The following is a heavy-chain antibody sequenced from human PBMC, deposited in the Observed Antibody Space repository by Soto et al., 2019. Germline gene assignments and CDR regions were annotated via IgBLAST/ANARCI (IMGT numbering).Heavy chain of an antibody. Sequence: SETLSLTCAVSGGSISSGGYSWSWIRQPPGKGLEWIGYMYRSGSTYYNPSLKSRVTVSIDRSKNQFSLKLSSVTAADTAVYYGARVPDYWGQGILVTGSS. V-gene: IGHV4-30-2*01. J-gene: IGHJ4*02. D-gene: IGHD2-2*01. CDR3: ARVPDY. CDR1: GGSISSGGYS. CDR2: MYRSGST.